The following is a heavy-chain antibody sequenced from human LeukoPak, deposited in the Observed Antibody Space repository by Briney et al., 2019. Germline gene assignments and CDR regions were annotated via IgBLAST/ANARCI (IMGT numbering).Heavy chain of an antibody. CDR1: GYTFTNYY. J-gene: IGHJ5*02. D-gene: IGHD6-19*01. V-gene: IGHV1-46*01. CDR3: ARVGDSSNSWFDP. Sequence: ASVKVSCKASGYTFTNYYIHRMRQAPGQGLEWMGIINPSGGSNSNAQNFQGRVTMTRDTSTSTVYMEMSSLRYEDTAVYYCARVGDSSNSWFDPWGRGTLVTVSS. CDR2: INPSGGSN.